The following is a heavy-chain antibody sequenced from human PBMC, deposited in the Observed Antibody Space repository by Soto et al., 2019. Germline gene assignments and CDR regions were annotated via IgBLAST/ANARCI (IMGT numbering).Heavy chain of an antibody. V-gene: IGHV4-31*03. CDR1: GGSISSGGYY. Sequence: TLSLTCTVSGGSISSGGYYWSWIRQHPGKGLEWIGYIYYSGSTYYNPSLESRVTISVDTSKNQFSLKLSSVTAADTAVYYCAARGAIGSDYWGQGTLVTVSS. J-gene: IGHJ4*02. CDR3: AARGAIGSDY. D-gene: IGHD3-10*01. CDR2: IYYSGST.